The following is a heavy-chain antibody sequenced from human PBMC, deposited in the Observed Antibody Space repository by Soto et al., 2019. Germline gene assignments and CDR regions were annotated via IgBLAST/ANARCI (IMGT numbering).Heavy chain of an antibody. CDR2: INPRGGNS. CDR1: LYNFTNYY. D-gene: IGHD3-22*01. J-gene: IGHJ3*02. Sequence: QVQLVQSGAEGREPGASVKVSCKASLYNFTNYYIQWVRQAPGQGLEWMGMINPRGGNSVYTERFQGRVTMTRDTYTSTDCMELSSLRPGDTAVYYCARESGDYYDDSNRPYNAFDKGGQGTLVTVSS. V-gene: IGHV1-46*03. CDR3: ARESGDYYDDSNRPYNAFDK.